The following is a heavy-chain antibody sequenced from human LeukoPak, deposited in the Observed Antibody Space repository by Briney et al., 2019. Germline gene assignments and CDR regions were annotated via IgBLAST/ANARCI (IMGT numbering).Heavy chain of an antibody. CDR2: IRSKANSYAT. V-gene: IGHV3-73*01. D-gene: IGHD3-22*01. CDR3: TRVGSSGYYY. J-gene: IGHJ4*02. Sequence: GGSLRLSCPAYGFTFDDYGMSWVRQASWKGLEWVGRIRSKANSYATAYAASVKGRFTISRDDSKNTAYLQMNSLKTEDTAVYYCTRVGSSGYYYWGQGTLVTVSS. CDR1: GFTFDDYG.